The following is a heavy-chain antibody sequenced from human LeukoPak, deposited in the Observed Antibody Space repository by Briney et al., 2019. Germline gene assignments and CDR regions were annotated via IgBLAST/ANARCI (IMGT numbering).Heavy chain of an antibody. CDR1: GGSISSSSYY. Sequence: SETLSLTCTVSGGSISSSSYYWGWIRQPPGKGLEWIGSIYYSGSTYYNPSLKSRVTISVDTSKNQFSLKLSSVTAADTAVYFCARDVAGYYMDVWGKGTTVTVSS. V-gene: IGHV4-39*07. CDR3: ARDVAGYYMDV. J-gene: IGHJ6*03. CDR2: IYYSGST. D-gene: IGHD6-13*01.